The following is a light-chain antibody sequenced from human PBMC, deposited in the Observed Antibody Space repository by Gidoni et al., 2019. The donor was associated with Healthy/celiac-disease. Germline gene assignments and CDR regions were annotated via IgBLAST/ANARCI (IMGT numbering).Light chain of an antibody. Sequence: EIVLTQSPATLSLSPGERATLSCRASQSVSSYLAGYQQKPGQAPRLLIYDASNRATGIPARFSGSVSGTDFTLTISSLEPEDFAVYYCQQRSNWPPITFGQGTRLEIK. CDR3: QQRSNWPPIT. V-gene: IGKV3-11*01. CDR2: DAS. CDR1: QSVSSY. J-gene: IGKJ5*01.